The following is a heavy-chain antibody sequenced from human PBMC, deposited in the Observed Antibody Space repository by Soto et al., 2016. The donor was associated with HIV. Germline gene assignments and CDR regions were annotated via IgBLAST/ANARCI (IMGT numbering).Heavy chain of an antibody. J-gene: IGHJ3*02. CDR2: IYYSGST. CDR3: ARNPWXLHDAFDI. V-gene: IGHV4-39*01. CDR1: GGSISSSSYY. Sequence: QLQLQESGPGLVKPSETLSLTCTVSGGSISSSSYYWGWIRQPPGKGLEWIGSIYYSGSTYYNPSLKSRVTISVDTSKNQFSLKLSSVTAADTAVYYCARNPWXLHDAFDIWGQGTSRSPSLQ. D-gene: IGHD1-26*01.